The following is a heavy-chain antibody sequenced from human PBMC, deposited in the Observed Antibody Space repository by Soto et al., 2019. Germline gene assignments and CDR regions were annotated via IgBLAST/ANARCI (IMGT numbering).Heavy chain of an antibody. CDR1: VYTFTSYG. Sequence: ASVTVSFEASVYTFTSYGISWVRRASGRGREWMGWISAYNGNTNYAPKLQGRVTMTTDTSTSTAYMELRSLRSDDTAVYYSARSSGYSYGFDYWGQGTLVTVSS. J-gene: IGHJ4*02. CDR2: ISAYNGNT. CDR3: ARSSGYSYGFDY. V-gene: IGHV1-18*01. D-gene: IGHD5-18*01.